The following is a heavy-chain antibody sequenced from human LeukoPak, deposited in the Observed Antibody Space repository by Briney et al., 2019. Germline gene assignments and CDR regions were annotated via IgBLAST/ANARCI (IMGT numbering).Heavy chain of an antibody. Sequence: ASVKVSCKASGYTFTSYYIHWVRQAPGQGLEWMGIIIPSAGRTNYAQKFRGRVSMTTDMSTSTVYMELSSLRSEDTAVYYCAREYSGGNFDYWGQGTLVAVSS. J-gene: IGHJ4*01. CDR2: IIPSAGRT. CDR3: AREYSGGNFDY. D-gene: IGHD2-15*01. V-gene: IGHV1-46*01. CDR1: GYTFTSYY.